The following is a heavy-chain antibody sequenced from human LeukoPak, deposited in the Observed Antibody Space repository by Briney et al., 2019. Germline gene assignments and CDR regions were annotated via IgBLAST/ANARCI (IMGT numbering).Heavy chain of an antibody. CDR1: GFSFGTHG. J-gene: IGHJ3*01. D-gene: IGHD3-9*01. Sequence: PGGSLRLSCAASGFSFGTHGMSWVRQGPGKGLEWVSALDGSGASIYYADSVKGRFTISRDNSKNTLFLQTNSLRAEDTAVYYCAKDSPILTVWGQGTMVTVSS. CDR3: AKDSPILTV. CDR2: LDGSGASI. V-gene: IGHV3-23*01.